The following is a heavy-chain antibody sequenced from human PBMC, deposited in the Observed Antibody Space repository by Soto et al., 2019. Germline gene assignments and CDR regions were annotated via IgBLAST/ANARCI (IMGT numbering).Heavy chain of an antibody. D-gene: IGHD2-8*01. Sequence: EVQLLESGGGLVQPGGSLRLSCAASGFTFSTYAMSWVRQAPGKGLEWVSTITTSGGNTYYADSVQGRFTISRDNSKNTRYLQMNSLRAEDTAVYYCAGRYCTNGVCYTNYYYYIDVWSKGTTVTVSS. CDR3: AGRYCTNGVCYTNYYYYIDV. CDR2: ITTSGGNT. J-gene: IGHJ6*03. V-gene: IGHV3-23*01. CDR1: GFTFSTYA.